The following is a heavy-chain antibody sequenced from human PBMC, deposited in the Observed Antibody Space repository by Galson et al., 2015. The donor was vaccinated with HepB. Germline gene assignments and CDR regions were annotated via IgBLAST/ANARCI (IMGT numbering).Heavy chain of an antibody. CDR1: GYTFTGYY. D-gene: IGHD3-16*01. CDR2: VNPFNSGT. J-gene: IGHJ4*02. V-gene: IGHV1-2*02. CDR3: ASVTGLEIFDY. Sequence: SVTVSCESSGYTFTGYYIHCVRQAPGQGLVWIGWVNPFNSGTNYVQKFQGRVTMTRDTSITTVFMDMSWLRSDDTVVYYCASVTGLEIFDYRGQGTLATVSS.